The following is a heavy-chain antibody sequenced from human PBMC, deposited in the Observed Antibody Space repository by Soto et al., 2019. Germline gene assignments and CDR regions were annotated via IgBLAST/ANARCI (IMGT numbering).Heavy chain of an antibody. V-gene: IGHV1-69*06. CDR3: ARVRYYYDSSGRDAFDI. J-gene: IGHJ3*02. CDR2: IIPIFGTA. Sequence: SVKVSCKASGGTFSSYAISWVRQAPGQGLEWMGGIIPIFGTANYAQKFQGRVTITADKSTSTAYMELSSLRSEDTAVYYCARVRYYYDSSGRDAFDIWGQGTMVTVS. D-gene: IGHD3-22*01. CDR1: GGTFSSYA.